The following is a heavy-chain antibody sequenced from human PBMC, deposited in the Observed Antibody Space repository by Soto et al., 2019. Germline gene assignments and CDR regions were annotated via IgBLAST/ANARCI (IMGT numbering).Heavy chain of an antibody. CDR1: GFTFSSYG. CDR2: ISYDGSNK. D-gene: IGHD6-25*01. J-gene: IGHJ4*02. V-gene: IGHV3-30*03. Sequence: GGSLRLSCAASGFTFSSYGMHWVRQAPGKGLEWVAVISYDGSNKYYADSVKGRFTISRDNSKNTLYLQMNSLRAEDTAVYYCARDSGGDSPFFFDYWGQGTLVTVS. CDR3: ARDSGGDSPFFFDY.